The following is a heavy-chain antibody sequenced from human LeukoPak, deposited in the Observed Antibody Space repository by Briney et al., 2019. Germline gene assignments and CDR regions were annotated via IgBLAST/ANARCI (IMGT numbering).Heavy chain of an antibody. CDR2: ISGSGDNT. Sequence: GGSLRLSCAASGFTFSSYAMSWVRQAPGKGLEWVSAISGSGDNTYYADSVKGRFTISRGNSKNTLYLQMNSLRAEDRAVYYCAKVAVAGDWYYGMDVWGRGTTVTVSS. J-gene: IGHJ6*02. CDR1: GFTFSSYA. D-gene: IGHD6-19*01. V-gene: IGHV3-23*01. CDR3: AKVAVAGDWYYGMDV.